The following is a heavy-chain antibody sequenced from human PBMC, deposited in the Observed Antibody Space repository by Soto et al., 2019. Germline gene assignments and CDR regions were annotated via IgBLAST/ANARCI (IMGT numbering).Heavy chain of an antibody. J-gene: IGHJ5*02. V-gene: IGHV3-30*18. Sequence: QVQLVESGGGVVQPGRSLRLSCAASGFTFSSYGMHWVRQAPGKGLEWVAVISYDGSNKYYADSVKGRFTISRDNSKNTLYLQMNSRRAEDTAVYYCAKAVGATTDWFDPWGQGTLVTVSS. D-gene: IGHD1-26*01. CDR2: ISYDGSNK. CDR1: GFTFSSYG. CDR3: AKAVGATTDWFDP.